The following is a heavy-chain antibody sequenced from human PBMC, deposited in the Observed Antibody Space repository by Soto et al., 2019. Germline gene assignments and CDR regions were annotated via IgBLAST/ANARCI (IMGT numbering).Heavy chain of an antibody. J-gene: IGHJ6*02. D-gene: IGHD1-1*01. CDR3: ARDLYNWNDGYYYGMDV. CDR1: GFTFSSYA. CDR2: ISYDGSNK. V-gene: IGHV3-30-3*01. Sequence: QVQLVESGGGVVQPGRSLRLSCAASGFTFSSYAMHWVRQAPGKGLEWVAVISYDGSNKYYADSVKGRFTISRDNSKNTRYLQMHRLRAEDTAVYYCARDLYNWNDGYYYGMDVWGQGTTVTVSS.